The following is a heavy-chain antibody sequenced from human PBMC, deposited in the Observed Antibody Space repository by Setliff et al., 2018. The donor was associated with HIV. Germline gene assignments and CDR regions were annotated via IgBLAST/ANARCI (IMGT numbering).Heavy chain of an antibody. J-gene: IGHJ4*02. V-gene: IGHV3-30*04. CDR3: ARGPSRVVLLWFGQLGRFES. CDR2: MSYDGGKT. Sequence: LRLSCAASGFAFKNYAMHWVRQAPGKGLEWVSGMSYDGGKTFYADSVKGRFTISRDNSKNTLHLQMSSLRPEDTAFYFCARGPSRVVLLWFGQLGRFESWGQGTLVTVSS. CDR1: GFAFKNYA. D-gene: IGHD3-10*01.